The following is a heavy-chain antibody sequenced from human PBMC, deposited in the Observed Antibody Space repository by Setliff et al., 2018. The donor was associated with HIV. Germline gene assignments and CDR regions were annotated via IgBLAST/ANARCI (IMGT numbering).Heavy chain of an antibody. CDR2: ITYDGTNN. J-gene: IGHJ6*03. D-gene: IGHD2-15*01. CDR1: GFTFSNYA. Sequence: PGGSLRLSCVASGFTFSNYAMHWVRQAPGKGLEWVAVITYDGTNNFYADSVKGRFTISRDISKNTLYLQMNSLRPEDTALYYCARGGGSVLPNYYYFNYMDVWGKGTTVTVSS. V-gene: IGHV3-30*01. CDR3: ARGGGSVLPNYYYFNYMDV.